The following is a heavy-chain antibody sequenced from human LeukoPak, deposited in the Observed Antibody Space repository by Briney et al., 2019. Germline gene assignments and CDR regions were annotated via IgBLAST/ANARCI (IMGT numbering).Heavy chain of an antibody. J-gene: IGHJ5*02. D-gene: IGHD2-21*02. CDR1: GESLNDYY. V-gene: IGHV4-34*01. CDR2: ITHNGST. Sequence: SETLSLTCAVHGESLNDYYWSWIRQSPGKGLEWIGEITHNGSTTFNPSLESRLTISVDTSKNHFSLKLTSVTAADASVYYCAREVGDCGGDCYPTRYNWFDPWGQGTLVTVSS. CDR3: AREVGDCGGDCYPTRYNWFDP.